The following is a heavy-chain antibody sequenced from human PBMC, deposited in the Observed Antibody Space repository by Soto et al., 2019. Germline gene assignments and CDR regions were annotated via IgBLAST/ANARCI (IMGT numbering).Heavy chain of an antibody. V-gene: IGHV3-9*01. CDR2: ISWNTGTI. Sequence: PGGSLRLSCAASGFTFDDYAMHWVRQAPGKGLEWVSGISWNTGTIGYADSVKGRFTISRDNAKNSLYLQMNSLRAEDTAFYYCAKSSAYDFVVGYFDYWGQGTLVTVSS. CDR3: AKSSAYDFVVGYFDY. D-gene: IGHD5-12*01. J-gene: IGHJ4*02. CDR1: GFTFDDYA.